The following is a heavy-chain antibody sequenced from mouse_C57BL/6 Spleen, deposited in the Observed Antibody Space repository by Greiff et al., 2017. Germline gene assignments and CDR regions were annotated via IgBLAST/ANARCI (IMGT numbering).Heavy chain of an antibody. CDR1: GYTFTSYW. V-gene: IGHV1-69*01. D-gene: IGHD2-13*01. J-gene: IGHJ1*03. Sequence: QVQLQQPGAELVLPGASVKLSCKASGYTFTSYWMHWVKQRPGQGLEWIGEIDPSDSYTNYNQKFKGKSTLTVDKSSSTAYMQLSSLTSEDSAVYYCARGLYGDYWYFDVWGTGTTVTVAS. CDR2: IDPSDSYT. CDR3: ARGLYGDYWYFDV.